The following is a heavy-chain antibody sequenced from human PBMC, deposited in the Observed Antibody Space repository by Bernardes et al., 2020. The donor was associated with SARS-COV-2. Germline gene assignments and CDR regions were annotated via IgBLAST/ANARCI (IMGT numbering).Heavy chain of an antibody. CDR2: INHRGSI. Sequence: SETLSLTCAVYGGSLNGYYWSWIRQAPGKGLEWIGEINHRGSINYNPSLMSRVTLSKDTSRNQVSLQLTSVAAADTAIYYCARAFSGCCGFLGYWGQGTLVTVSS. D-gene: IGHD6-19*01. CDR3: ARAFSGCCGFLGY. CDR1: GGSLNGYY. J-gene: IGHJ4*02. V-gene: IGHV4-34*01.